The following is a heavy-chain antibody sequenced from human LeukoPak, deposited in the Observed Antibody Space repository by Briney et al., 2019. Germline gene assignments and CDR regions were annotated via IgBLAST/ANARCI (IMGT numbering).Heavy chain of an antibody. CDR2: INHSGST. CDR1: GDSISNYY. CDR3: ARGVYGEPFDY. J-gene: IGHJ4*02. Sequence: PSETLSLTCTVSGDSISNYYWSWIRQPPGKGLEWIGEINHSGSTIYNPSLKSRVTISVDTSKNQFSLKLSSVTAADTAVYYCARGVYGEPFDYWGQGTLVTVSS. V-gene: IGHV4-34*01. D-gene: IGHD4-17*01.